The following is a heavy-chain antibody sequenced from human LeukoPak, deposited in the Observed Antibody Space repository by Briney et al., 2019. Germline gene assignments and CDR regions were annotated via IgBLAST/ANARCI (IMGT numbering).Heavy chain of an antibody. CDR1: GFTFSTYG. CDR3: AKSVLIYGDTPLSH. V-gene: IGHV3-30*18. J-gene: IGHJ4*02. Sequence: PGGSLRLSCAASGFTFSTYGMHWVRQAPGKGLEWVAVISYDGTNKYYAESVKGRFTISRDNSKNTLYLQMNSLRTEDTAVYYCAKSVLIYGDTPLSHWGQGTLVTVSS. D-gene: IGHD4-17*01. CDR2: ISYDGTNK.